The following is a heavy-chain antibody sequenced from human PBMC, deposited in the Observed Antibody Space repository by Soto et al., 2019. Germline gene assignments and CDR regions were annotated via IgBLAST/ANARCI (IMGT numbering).Heavy chain of an antibody. CDR1: GSSISSYY. D-gene: IGHD3-10*01. Sequence: PSETLSLTCTVSGSSISSYYWSWIRPPPGQGLEWIGYIYYSGSTNYNPSLKSRVTISVDTSKNQFSLKLSSVTAADTAVYYCARGLWFGELLGYYYYYYGMDVWGQGTTVT. J-gene: IGHJ6*02. CDR2: IYYSGST. CDR3: ARGLWFGELLGYYYYYYGMDV. V-gene: IGHV4-59*08.